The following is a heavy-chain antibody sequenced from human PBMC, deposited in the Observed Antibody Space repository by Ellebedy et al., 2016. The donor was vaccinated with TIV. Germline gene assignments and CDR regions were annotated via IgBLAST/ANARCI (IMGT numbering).Heavy chain of an antibody. CDR3: ARATQWLVRAN. V-gene: IGHV3-74*01. CDR2: INGDGSST. D-gene: IGHD6-19*01. J-gene: IGHJ4*02. Sequence: PGGSLRLSCTASGFTFSGYWMHWVRQAPGKGLVWVSRINGDGSSTNYADSVRGRFTISRDNAKNTLYLQMNRLGADDTAVYYCARATQWLVRANWGQGTLVTVSS. CDR1: GFTFSGYW.